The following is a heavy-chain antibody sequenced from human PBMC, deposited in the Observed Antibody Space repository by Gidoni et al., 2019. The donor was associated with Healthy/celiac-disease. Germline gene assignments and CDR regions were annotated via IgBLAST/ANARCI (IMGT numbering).Heavy chain of an antibody. Sequence: QVQLVESGGGLVKPGGSLRLSCAASGFTFSAYYMSWIRQPPGKGLEWVAYISSSSSYTNYADSVKGRFTISRDNAKNSLYLQMNSLRAEDTAVYYCARELVVVPAAIYWFDPWGQGALVTVSS. D-gene: IGHD2-2*01. CDR1: GFTFSAYY. V-gene: IGHV3-11*05. CDR3: ARELVVVPAAIYWFDP. J-gene: IGHJ5*02. CDR2: ISSSSSYT.